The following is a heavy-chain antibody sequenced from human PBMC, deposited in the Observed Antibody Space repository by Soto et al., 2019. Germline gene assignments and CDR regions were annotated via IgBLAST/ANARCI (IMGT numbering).Heavy chain of an antibody. CDR2: MNANSGNT. V-gene: IGHV1-8*01. Sequence: QVQLVQSGAEVKKPGASVKVSCKASGYTFTSYDINWVRQATGQGLEWMGWMNANSGNTGYAEKFQGRVTMTRNTSISTDYMELSSLRSEETAVYSCAREVGSRRFDYCGQGTLVTVSS. CDR3: AREVGSRRFDY. J-gene: IGHJ4*02. CDR1: GYTFTSYD. D-gene: IGHD1-26*01.